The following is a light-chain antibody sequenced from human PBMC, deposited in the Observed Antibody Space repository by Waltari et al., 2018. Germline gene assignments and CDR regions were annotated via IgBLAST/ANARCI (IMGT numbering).Light chain of an antibody. V-gene: IGLV1-40*01. CDR2: GHS. CDR1: SSNIRAGYD. Sequence: QSALPPPPSVSGAPGQRVTSTCTGSSSNIRAGYDVHWYQQLPGTAPKLTIYGHSNRPSGVPDRFSGSRSGTSASLAITGLQAEDEADYYCQSYDSSLSGVVFGGGTKLTVL. CDR3: QSYDSSLSGVV. J-gene: IGLJ3*02.